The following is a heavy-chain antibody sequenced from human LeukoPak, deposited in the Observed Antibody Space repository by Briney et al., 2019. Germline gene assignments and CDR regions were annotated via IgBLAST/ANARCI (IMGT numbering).Heavy chain of an antibody. CDR2: IYCSGST. V-gene: IGHV4-59*01. CDR1: GGSISNKY. Sequence: SETLSLTCTVSGGSISNKYWSWIRQPPGKGLEWIGYIYCSGSTNYNPSLKSRVTISVDTSKNQFSLKLSSVTAADTAVYYCARGGQHDYVWGSFNYWGQGTLVTVSS. J-gene: IGHJ4*02. CDR3: ARGGQHDYVWGSFNY. D-gene: IGHD3-16*01.